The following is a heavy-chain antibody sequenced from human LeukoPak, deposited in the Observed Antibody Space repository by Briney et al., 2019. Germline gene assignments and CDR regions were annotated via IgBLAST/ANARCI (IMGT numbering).Heavy chain of an antibody. J-gene: IGHJ6*02. D-gene: IGHD6-13*01. V-gene: IGHV3-73*01. CDR3: TTTGIAAAKPYYYGMDV. CDR2: IRSKANSYAT. Sequence: GSLRLSCAASGFTFSGSAMHWVRQASGKGLEWVGRIRSKANSYATAYAASVKGRFTISRDDSKNTAYLQMNSLKTEDTAVYYCTTTGIAAAKPYYYGMDVWGQGTTVTVSS. CDR1: GFTFSGSA.